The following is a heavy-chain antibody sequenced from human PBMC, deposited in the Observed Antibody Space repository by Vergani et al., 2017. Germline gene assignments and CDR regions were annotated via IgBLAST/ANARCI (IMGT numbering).Heavy chain of an antibody. CDR1: GGSISSGGYS. CDR2: IYHSGST. V-gene: IGHV4-30-2*01. Sequence: QLQLQESGSGLVKPSQTLSLTCAVSGGSISSGGYSWSWIRQPPGKGLEWIGYIYHSGSTYYNPSLKSRVTISVDRSKNQFSLKLSSVTAADTAVYYCARGDYGILTGYRYWGQGTLVTVSA. D-gene: IGHD3-9*01. CDR3: ARGDYGILTGYRY. J-gene: IGHJ4*02.